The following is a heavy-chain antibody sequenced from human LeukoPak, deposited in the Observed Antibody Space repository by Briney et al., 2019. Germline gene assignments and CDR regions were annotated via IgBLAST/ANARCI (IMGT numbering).Heavy chain of an antibody. V-gene: IGHV4-61*02. CDR1: GRSFSSGSYY. CDR3: ARVSSTSRHWFDP. D-gene: IGHD2-2*01. CDR2: IYTSGST. J-gene: IGHJ5*02. Sequence: PSETVSLTCTVSGRSFSSGSYYWRWIRQPAGKGLEWIGRIYTSGSTNYNPSLKSRVTISVDTSKNQFSLKLGTVTAADTAVYYCARVSSTSRHWFDPGGQGTLVTVSS.